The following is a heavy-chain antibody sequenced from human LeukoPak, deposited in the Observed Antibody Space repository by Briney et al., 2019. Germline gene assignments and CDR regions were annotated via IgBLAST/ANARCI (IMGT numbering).Heavy chain of an antibody. Sequence: SETLSLTCTVSGGSISSYYWSWIRQPPGKGLEWIGYIYYSGSTYYNLSLKSRVTISVDTSKNQFSLKLSSVTAADTAVYYCARVWSGYEAFDIWGQGTMVTVSS. CDR3: ARVWSGYEAFDI. CDR1: GGSISSYY. D-gene: IGHD3-3*01. CDR2: IYYSGST. J-gene: IGHJ3*02. V-gene: IGHV4-30-4*08.